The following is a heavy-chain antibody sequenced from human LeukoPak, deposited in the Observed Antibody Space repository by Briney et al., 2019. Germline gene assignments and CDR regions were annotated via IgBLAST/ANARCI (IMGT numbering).Heavy chain of an antibody. CDR2: INPNSGGT. CDR3: ARDGVGATTGYFDY. D-gene: IGHD1-26*01. Sequence: ASVKVSCKASGYTFTGYYMHWVRQAPGQGLEWMGWINPNSGGTNYAQKFQGRVTMTRDTSISTAYMELSRLRSDDTAVYYCARDGVGATTGYFDYWGQGTLVTVSS. V-gene: IGHV1-2*02. CDR1: GYTFTGYY. J-gene: IGHJ4*02.